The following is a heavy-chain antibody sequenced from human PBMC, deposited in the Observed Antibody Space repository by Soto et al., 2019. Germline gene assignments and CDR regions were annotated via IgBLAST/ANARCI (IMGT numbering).Heavy chain of an antibody. CDR1: GFTFSSYA. D-gene: IGHD5-18*01. J-gene: IGHJ5*02. V-gene: IGHV3-30-3*01. CDR3: ARGGYSYGSRWFDP. Sequence: QVQLVESGGGVVQPGRSLRLSCAASGFTFSSYAMHWVRQAPGKGLEWVAVISYDGSNKYYADSVKGRFTISRDNSKNTLYLQMNSLRAEDTAVYYCARGGYSYGSRWFDPRGQGTLVT. CDR2: ISYDGSNK.